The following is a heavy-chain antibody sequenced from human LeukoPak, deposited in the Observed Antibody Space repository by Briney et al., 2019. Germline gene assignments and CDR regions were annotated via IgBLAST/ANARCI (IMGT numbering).Heavy chain of an antibody. V-gene: IGHV4-59*01. D-gene: IGHD3-9*01. CDR1: GGSISSYY. Sequence: PSETLSLTCTVSGGSISSYYWSWIRQPPGKGLEWIGYIYYSGSTNYNPSLKSRVTISVDTSKNQFSLKLSSVTAADTAVYYCARGNYDILTGYSAFDIWGQGTMVTVSS. CDR3: ARGNYDILTGYSAFDI. CDR2: IYYSGST. J-gene: IGHJ3*02.